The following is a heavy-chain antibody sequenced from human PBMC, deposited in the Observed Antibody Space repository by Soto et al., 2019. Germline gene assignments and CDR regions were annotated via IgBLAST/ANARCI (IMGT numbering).Heavy chain of an antibody. D-gene: IGHD2-15*01. CDR1: GYTFTSYY. CDR3: AGNGLLGAFDI. V-gene: IGHV1-46*01. Sequence: GAAVKGSCKASGYTFTSYYMHWVRQAPGQGLEWMGIINPSGGSTSYAQKFQGRVTMTRDTSTSTVYMELSSLRSEDTAVYYCAGNGLLGAFDIWGQGTMVTVSS. CDR2: INPSGGST. J-gene: IGHJ3*02.